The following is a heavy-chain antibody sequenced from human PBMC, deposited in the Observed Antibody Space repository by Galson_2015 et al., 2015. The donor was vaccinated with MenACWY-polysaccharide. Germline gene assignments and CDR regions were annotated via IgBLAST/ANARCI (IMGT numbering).Heavy chain of an antibody. J-gene: IGHJ4*02. D-gene: IGHD1-7*01. CDR1: EYTFTNFY. V-gene: IGHV1-69*04. Sequence: SVKVSRKASEYTFTNFYIHWVRQAPGQGLEWMGRIIPILSVAHYARNFRGRVTISADKSTGTAYMELSGLRSEDTATYYCATDNLDYAHDYWGQGTLVTVSS. CDR2: IIPILSVA. CDR3: ATDNLDYAHDY.